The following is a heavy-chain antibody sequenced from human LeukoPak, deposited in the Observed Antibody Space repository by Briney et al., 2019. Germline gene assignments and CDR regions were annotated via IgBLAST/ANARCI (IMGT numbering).Heavy chain of an antibody. D-gene: IGHD5-18*01. Sequence: SETLSLTCAVSGYSISSGYYWGWIRQPPGKGLEWIGYIYYSGSTNYNPSLKSRVTISVDTSKNQFSLKLSSVTAADTAVYYCARVPVGYRRLTWYYGMDVWGQGTTVTVSS. CDR3: ARVPVGYRRLTWYYGMDV. J-gene: IGHJ6*02. CDR1: GYSISSGYY. CDR2: IYYSGST. V-gene: IGHV4-38-2*01.